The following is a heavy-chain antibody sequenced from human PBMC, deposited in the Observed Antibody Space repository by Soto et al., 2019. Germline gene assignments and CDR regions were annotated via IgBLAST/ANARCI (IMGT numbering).Heavy chain of an antibody. D-gene: IGHD1-1*01. CDR1: GASISGFY. J-gene: IGHJ5*02. CDR3: VRDGTKTLRDWFDP. Sequence: LSLTCSFSGASISGFYWSWIRKSAGKGLEWIGRIYATGTTDYNPSLKSRVMMSVDTSKKQFSLKLRSVTAADTAVYYCVRDGTKTLRDWFDPWGQGMSVTVYS. V-gene: IGHV4-4*07. CDR2: IYATGTT.